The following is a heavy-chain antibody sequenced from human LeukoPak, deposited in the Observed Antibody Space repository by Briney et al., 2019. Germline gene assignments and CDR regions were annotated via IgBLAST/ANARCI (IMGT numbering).Heavy chain of an antibody. Sequence: PGGSLRPSCAASGFTFSSYGMHWVRQAPGKGLEWVAFIRYDGSNKYYADSVKGRFTISRDNSKNTLYLQMNSLRAEDTAVYYCAKPLLSSGSMPSYWGQGTLVTVSS. D-gene: IGHD3-10*01. J-gene: IGHJ4*02. CDR2: IRYDGSNK. CDR1: GFTFSSYG. V-gene: IGHV3-30*02. CDR3: AKPLLSSGSMPSY.